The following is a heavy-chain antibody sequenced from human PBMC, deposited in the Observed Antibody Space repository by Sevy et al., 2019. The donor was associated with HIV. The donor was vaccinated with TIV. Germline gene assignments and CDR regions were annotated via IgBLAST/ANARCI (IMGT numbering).Heavy chain of an antibody. V-gene: IGHV1-18*01. J-gene: IGHJ4*02. CDR2: ISAYNGNT. Sequence: ASVKVSCKASGYTFTSYGISWVRQAPGQGLEWMGWISAYNGNTNYAQKLQGRVTMTTDTSTSTAYMELRSLRSDDTAVYYCARDREHYGSRSPFRNWGQGTLVTVSS. D-gene: IGHD3-10*01. CDR1: GYTFTSYG. CDR3: ARDREHYGSRSPFRN.